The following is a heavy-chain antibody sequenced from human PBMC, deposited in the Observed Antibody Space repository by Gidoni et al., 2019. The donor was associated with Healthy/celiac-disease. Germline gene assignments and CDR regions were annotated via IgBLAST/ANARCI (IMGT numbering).Heavy chain of an antibody. Sequence: EVQLLESGGGLVQPGGSLRLSCAASGFTFSSSAMSWVRQAPGKGLEWVSAISGSGVSTYYADSVKGRFTISRDNSKNTLYLQMNSLRAEDTAVYYCAKDPGYYDSSGYYSLAAFDIWGQGTMVTVSS. CDR1: GFTFSSSA. D-gene: IGHD3-22*01. CDR3: AKDPGYYDSSGYYSLAAFDI. V-gene: IGHV3-23*01. J-gene: IGHJ3*02. CDR2: ISGSGVST.